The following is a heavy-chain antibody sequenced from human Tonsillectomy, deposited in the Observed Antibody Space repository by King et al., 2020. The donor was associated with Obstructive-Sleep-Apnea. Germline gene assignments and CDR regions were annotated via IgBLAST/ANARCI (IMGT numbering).Heavy chain of an antibody. CDR1: GYTFTSYD. Sequence: VQLVESGAEVKKPGASVKVSCKASGYTFTSYDVNWVRQATGQGLEWMGWMNPNMGNTGYEQKFQGKVTMTRNTSISTAYRVLSSLRSEDTAVYYCARVGRYGDYFDYWGQGTLVTVSS. CDR3: ARVGRYGDYFDY. V-gene: IGHV1-8*01. D-gene: IGHD4-17*01. CDR2: MNPNMGNT. J-gene: IGHJ4*02.